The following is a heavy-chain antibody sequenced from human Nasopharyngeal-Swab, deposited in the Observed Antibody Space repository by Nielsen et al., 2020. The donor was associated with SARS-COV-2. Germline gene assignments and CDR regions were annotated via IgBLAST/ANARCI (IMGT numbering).Heavy chain of an antibody. D-gene: IGHD3-9*01. CDR3: ARGRYNPY. CDR2: INSVSSST. CDR1: GFSFSDYY. V-gene: IGHV3-11*06. J-gene: IGHJ4*02. Sequence: SLRLSCAASGFSFSDYYMSWIRQAPGKGLEWVSYINSVSSSTDYADSVKGRFTISRDNAKNSLYLQMNSLSAEDTAVYYCARGRYNPYWGQGTLVTVSS.